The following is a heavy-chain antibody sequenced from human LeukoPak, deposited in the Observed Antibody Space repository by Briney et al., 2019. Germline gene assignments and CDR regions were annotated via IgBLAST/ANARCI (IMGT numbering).Heavy chain of an antibody. CDR1: GFAFNDFA. D-gene: IGHD1-26*01. CDR3: AKSSIMFAAGRLGSIDF. V-gene: IGHV3-33*06. J-gene: IGHJ4*02. Sequence: QPGGSLRLSCAASGFAFNDFAMYWVRQAPGKGLDWVAVIWRDGSHRYYAHSIKGRLTISRDNSKNTLYLQMSSLRAEDTAVYYCAKSSIMFAAGRLGSIDFWGQGTLVTVSS. CDR2: IWRDGSHR.